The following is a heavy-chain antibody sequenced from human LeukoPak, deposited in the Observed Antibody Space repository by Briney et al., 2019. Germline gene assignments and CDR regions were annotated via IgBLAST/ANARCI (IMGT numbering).Heavy chain of an antibody. Sequence: PGRSLRLSCAASGFTFDDYAMHWVRQAPGKGLEWVSGISWNSGSIGYADSVKGRFTISRDNAKNSLYLQMNSLRAEDMALYYCAKEGSYSGGYDAFDIWGQGTMVTVSS. V-gene: IGHV3-9*03. CDR2: ISWNSGSI. CDR1: GFTFDDYA. J-gene: IGHJ3*02. D-gene: IGHD2-15*01. CDR3: AKEGSYSGGYDAFDI.